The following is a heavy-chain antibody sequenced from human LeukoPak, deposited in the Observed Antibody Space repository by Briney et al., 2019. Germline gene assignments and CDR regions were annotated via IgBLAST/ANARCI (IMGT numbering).Heavy chain of an antibody. D-gene: IGHD1-26*01. CDR3: ARGIVGATEDY. Sequence: GGSLRLSCAASGFTFSSYGMNWVRQAPGKGLEWVSSISSSSSYIYYADSVKGRFTISRDNAKNSLYLQMNSLRAEDTAVYYCARGIVGATEDYWGQGTLVTVSS. CDR2: ISSSSSYI. J-gene: IGHJ4*02. V-gene: IGHV3-21*01. CDR1: GFTFSSYG.